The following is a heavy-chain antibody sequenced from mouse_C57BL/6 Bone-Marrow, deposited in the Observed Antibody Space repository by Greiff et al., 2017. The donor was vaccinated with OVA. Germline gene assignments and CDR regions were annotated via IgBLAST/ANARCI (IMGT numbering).Heavy chain of an antibody. CDR2: INPNNGGT. Sequence: EVQLQQSGPELVKPGASVKISCKASGYTFTDYYMNWVKQSHGKSLEWIGDINPNNGGTSYNQKFKGKATLTVDKSSSAAYMELRSLTSEDSAVYYCARWWLLFAYWGQGTLVTVSA. CDR3: ARWWLLFAY. D-gene: IGHD2-3*01. V-gene: IGHV1-26*01. J-gene: IGHJ3*01. CDR1: GYTFTDYY.